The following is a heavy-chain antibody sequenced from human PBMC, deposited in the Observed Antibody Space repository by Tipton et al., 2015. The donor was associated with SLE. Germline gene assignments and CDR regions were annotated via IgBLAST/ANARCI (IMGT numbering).Heavy chain of an antibody. CDR1: GGSISSYY. D-gene: IGHD3-10*01. J-gene: IGHJ4*02. CDR3: ARSPRGSLLRGRFDY. V-gene: IGHV4-34*01. CDR2: IHHSGST. Sequence: TLSLTCTVSGGSISSYYWSWIRQPPGKGLEWIGEIHHSGSTNYNPSLKSRLTISVDTSKNQFSLKLSSVTAADTAVYYCARSPRGSLLRGRFDYWGQGTLVTDSS.